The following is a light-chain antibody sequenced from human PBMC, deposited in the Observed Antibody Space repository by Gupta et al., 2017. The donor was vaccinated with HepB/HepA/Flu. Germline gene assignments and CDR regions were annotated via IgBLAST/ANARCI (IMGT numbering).Light chain of an antibody. V-gene: IGKV1-8*01. J-gene: IGKJ1*01. CDR3: QQYYSYPRT. Sequence: AIRMTQSPSSFSASTGDRVTITCRASQCISSYLAWYQQKPGKAPKLLIYAASTLQSGVPSRFSGSGSGTDFTLTISSLQSEDFATYYCQQYYSYPRTFGQGTKVEIK. CDR2: AAS. CDR1: QCISSY.